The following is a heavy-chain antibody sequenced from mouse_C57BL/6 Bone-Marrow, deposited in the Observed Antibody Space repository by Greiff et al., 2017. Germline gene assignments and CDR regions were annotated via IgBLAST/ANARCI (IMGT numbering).Heavy chain of an antibody. Sequence: QVQLKQPGAELVKPGASVKLSCKASGYTFTSYWMQWVKQRPGQGLEWIGEIDPSDSYTNYNQKFKGKATLTVATSSSTAYMQLSSLTSEDSAVYYCARDGYYYAMDYWGQGTSGTVSS. D-gene: IGHD2-3*01. CDR2: IDPSDSYT. J-gene: IGHJ4*01. V-gene: IGHV1-50*01. CDR1: GYTFTSYW. CDR3: ARDGYYYAMDY.